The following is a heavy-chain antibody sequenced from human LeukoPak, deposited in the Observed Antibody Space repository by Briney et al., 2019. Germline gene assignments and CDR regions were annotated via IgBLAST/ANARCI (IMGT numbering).Heavy chain of an antibody. CDR1: GYTFTSYD. V-gene: IGHV1-8*01. CDR2: MNPNSGNT. J-gene: IGHJ6*02. CDR3: ARVTYYDILTGYEMDV. D-gene: IGHD3-9*01. Sequence: GASVKVSCKASGYTFTSYDINWVRQATGQGLEWMGWMNPNSGNTGYAQKFQGRVTMTRNTSISTAYMELSSLRSEDTAVYYCARVTYYDILTGYEMDVWGQGTTVTVSS.